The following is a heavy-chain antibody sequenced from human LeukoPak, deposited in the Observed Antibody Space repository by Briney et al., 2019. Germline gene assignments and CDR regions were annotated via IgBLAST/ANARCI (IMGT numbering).Heavy chain of an antibody. CDR2: INHSGST. CDR1: GGSFSGYY. D-gene: IGHD6-19*01. J-gene: IGHJ4*02. Sequence: SETLSLTCAVYGGSFSGYYWSWIRQPPGKGLEWIGEINHSGSTNYNPSLKSRVTISVDTSKNQFSLKLSSVTAADTAVYYCARGRYSSGRYADYFDYWGQGTLVTVSS. V-gene: IGHV4-34*01. CDR3: ARGRYSSGRYADYFDY.